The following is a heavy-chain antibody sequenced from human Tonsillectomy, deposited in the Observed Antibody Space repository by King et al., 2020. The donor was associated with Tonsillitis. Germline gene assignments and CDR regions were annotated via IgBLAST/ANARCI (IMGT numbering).Heavy chain of an antibody. Sequence: VQLVESGGGVVQPGRSLRLSCAASGFTFSSYGIHWVRQAPGKGLEWVAVISDYGSNKYYADTVKGRFTISRNNSKNTLYLQMNSLSAEDTAVYYCAKDRSVYDSPVDYWGQGTLVTVSS. CDR1: GFTFSSYG. J-gene: IGHJ4*02. D-gene: IGHD5/OR15-5a*01. CDR3: AKDRSVYDSPVDY. CDR2: ISDYGSNK. V-gene: IGHV3-30*18.